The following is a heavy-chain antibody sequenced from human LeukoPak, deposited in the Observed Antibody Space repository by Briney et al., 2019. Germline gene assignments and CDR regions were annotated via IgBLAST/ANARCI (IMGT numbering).Heavy chain of an antibody. CDR2: ISSNGGST. CDR3: VKSWQVLIVVVVAAAPGLDY. CDR1: GFTFSRYA. J-gene: IGHJ4*02. D-gene: IGHD2-15*01. V-gene: IGHV3-64D*09. Sequence: GGSLRLSCSASGFTFSRYAMYWVRQAPGKGLEYVSAISSNGGSTYYADSVKGRFTISRDNSKNTLYLQMSSLRAEDTAVYYCVKSWQVLIVVVVAAAPGLDYWGQGTLVTVSS.